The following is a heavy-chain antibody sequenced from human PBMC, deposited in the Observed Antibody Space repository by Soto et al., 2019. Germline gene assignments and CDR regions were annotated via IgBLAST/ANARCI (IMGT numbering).Heavy chain of an antibody. Sequence: EVQLLESGGGLVQPGGSLRLSCAASGFTFSSYAMSWVRQAPGKGLEWVSAISGSGGSTYYADSVKGRFTISRDNSKNTQYLLMNSLRAEDTAVYYCAKDRAGQSNWFDPWGQGTLVTVSS. J-gene: IGHJ5*02. V-gene: IGHV3-23*01. D-gene: IGHD6-19*01. CDR3: AKDRAGQSNWFDP. CDR2: ISGSGGST. CDR1: GFTFSSYA.